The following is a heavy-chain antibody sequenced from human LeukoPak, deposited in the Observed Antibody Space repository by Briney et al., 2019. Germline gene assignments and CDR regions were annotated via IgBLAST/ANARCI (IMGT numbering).Heavy chain of an antibody. V-gene: IGHV1-46*01. CDR2: INPSAGST. D-gene: IGHD2-21*02. CDR3: ARSASSSSRLQD. CDR1: GYTFTGYY. J-gene: IGHJ4*02. Sequence: ASVKVSCKASGYTFTGYYMHWVRQAPGEGLEWMGIINPSAGSTNSAQKFQGRVTMTTDTPTSTVYMEVSSLRSEDTAVYFCARSASSSSRLQDWGQGTVVTVSS.